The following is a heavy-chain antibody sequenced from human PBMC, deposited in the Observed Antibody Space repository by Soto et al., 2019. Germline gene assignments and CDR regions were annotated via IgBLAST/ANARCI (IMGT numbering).Heavy chain of an antibody. CDR3: ARVAVDTGYRPFDY. D-gene: IGHD5-18*01. V-gene: IGHV3-7*03. Sequence: PGGSLRLSCAASGFTFNDHWMTWVRQAPGKGLECVADIKKDGSEKKYVDSVKGRFTISRDNAKNSLYLQMNSLRLEDTAVYYCARVAVDTGYRPFDYWGQGTPVTVSS. CDR1: GFTFNDHW. CDR2: IKKDGSEK. J-gene: IGHJ4*02.